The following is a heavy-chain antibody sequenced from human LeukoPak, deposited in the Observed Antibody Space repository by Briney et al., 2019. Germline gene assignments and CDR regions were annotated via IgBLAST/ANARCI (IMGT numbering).Heavy chain of an antibody. CDR1: GYTFTGYY. J-gene: IGHJ4*02. CDR2: INPNSGGT. CDR3: ARGRVINDFWSGYYSAY. D-gene: IGHD3-3*01. Sequence: GASVKVSCKASGYTFTGYYMHWVRQAPGQGLEWMGWINPNSGGTNYAQKFQGRVTMTRDTSISTAYMELSRLRSDDTAVYYCARGRVINDFWSGYYSAYWGQGTLVTVSS. V-gene: IGHV1-2*02.